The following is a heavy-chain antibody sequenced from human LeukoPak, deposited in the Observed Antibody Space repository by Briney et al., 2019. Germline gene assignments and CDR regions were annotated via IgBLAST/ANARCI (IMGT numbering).Heavy chain of an antibody. CDR2: INPNSGGT. Sequence: ASVKVSCKASGYTFTGYYMHWERQSPGQPLEWMGWINPNSGGTNYAQKFQGRVTMTRDTSISTGYMELSRLRSDDTAVYYCARGRPLRRTPPIDYWGQGTLVTVSS. J-gene: IGHJ4*02. D-gene: IGHD1-14*01. V-gene: IGHV1-2*02. CDR1: GYTFTGYY. CDR3: ARGRPLRRTPPIDY.